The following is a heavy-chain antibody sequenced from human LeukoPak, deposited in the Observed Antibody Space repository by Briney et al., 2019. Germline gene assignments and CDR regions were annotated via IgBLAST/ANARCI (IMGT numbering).Heavy chain of an antibody. CDR3: ARDRNYGDYYFDY. Sequence: GGSLRLSCAASGFTFSDYYMSWIRQAPGKGLEWVSYISSSSSYTNYADSVKGRFTISRDNAKNSLYLQMNSLRAEDTAVYYCARDRNYGDYYFDYWGQGTLVTVSS. CDR1: GFTFSDYY. D-gene: IGHD4-17*01. J-gene: IGHJ4*02. V-gene: IGHV3-11*06. CDR2: ISSSSSYT.